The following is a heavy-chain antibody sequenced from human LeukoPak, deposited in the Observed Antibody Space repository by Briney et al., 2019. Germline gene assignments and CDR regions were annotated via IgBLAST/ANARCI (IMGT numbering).Heavy chain of an antibody. CDR3: ARDFPGSYYTCFDY. CDR1: GFTFSSYS. Sequence: GGSLRLSCAASGFTFSSYSMNWVRQAPGKGLEWVSYISSSGSSIYYADSVKGRFTISRDNAKNSLYLQMNSLRDEDTAVYYCARDFPGSYYTCFDYWGQGTLVTVSS. V-gene: IGHV3-48*02. J-gene: IGHJ4*02. D-gene: IGHD3-10*01. CDR2: ISSSGSSI.